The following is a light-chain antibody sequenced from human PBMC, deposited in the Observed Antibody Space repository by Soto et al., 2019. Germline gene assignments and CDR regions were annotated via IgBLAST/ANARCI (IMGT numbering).Light chain of an antibody. V-gene: IGKV1-16*01. CDR2: AVS. J-gene: IGKJ1*01. Sequence: DIQMTQSPSSLSAPVGDRVTITCRASQAIGYYVAWFQQKPGKAPKSLIYAVSSLQSGVPSRFSGSGSGTDFSLTISSLQPEDSATYYCLQYNSYPWTFGQGTKVEIK. CDR3: LQYNSYPWT. CDR1: QAIGYY.